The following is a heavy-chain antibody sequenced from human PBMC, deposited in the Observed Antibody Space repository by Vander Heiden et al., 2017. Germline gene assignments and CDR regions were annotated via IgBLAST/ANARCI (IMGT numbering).Heavy chain of an antibody. CDR2: ISYDGSNK. D-gene: IGHD3-3*01. J-gene: IGHJ4*02. CDR1: GSTFSSYG. CDR3: AKAIGGYYDFWSGQGYFDY. V-gene: IGHV3-30*18. Sequence: QVQLVESGGGVVPPGRSLRLPCAASGSTFSSYGMHGVRQAPGKGLEWVAVISYDGSNKYYADSVKGRFTISRDNSKNTLYLQMNSLRAEDTAVYYCAKAIGGYYDFWSGQGYFDYWGQGTLVTVSS.